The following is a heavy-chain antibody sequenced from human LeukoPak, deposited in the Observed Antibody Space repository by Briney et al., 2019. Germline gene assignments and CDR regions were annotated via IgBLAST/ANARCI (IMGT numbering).Heavy chain of an antibody. CDR1: GFTFSSYS. Sequence: GGSLRLSCAASGFTFSSYSMNWVRQAPGKGLEWVSSISSSSYIYYADSVKGRFTISRDNAKNSLYLQMNSLRAEDTAVYCCARDWGTAMVLVPYYFDYWGQGTLVTVSS. CDR3: ARDWGTAMVLVPYYFDY. J-gene: IGHJ4*02. CDR2: ISSSSYI. D-gene: IGHD5-18*01. V-gene: IGHV3-21*01.